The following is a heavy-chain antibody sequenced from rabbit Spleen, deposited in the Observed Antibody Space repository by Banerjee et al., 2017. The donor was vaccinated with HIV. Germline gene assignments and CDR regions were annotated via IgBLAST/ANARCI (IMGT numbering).Heavy chain of an antibody. Sequence: QSLEESGGDLVKPGASLTLTCTASGFSFSSSYYMCWVRQAPGKGLEWIACIDAGSSGFTYFATWAEGRFTISKTSSTTVTLQMTSLTAADTATYFCARNYVNVFDPWGPGTLVTVS. CDR3: ARNYVNVFDP. CDR1: GFSFSSSYY. CDR2: IDAGSSGFT. V-gene: IGHV1S40*01. J-gene: IGHJ2*01. D-gene: IGHD1-1*01.